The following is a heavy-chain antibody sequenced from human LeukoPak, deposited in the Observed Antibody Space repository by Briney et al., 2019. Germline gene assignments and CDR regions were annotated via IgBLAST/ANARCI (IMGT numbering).Heavy chain of an antibody. CDR2: IYTTGST. V-gene: IGHV4-4*09. Sequence: SSETLSLTCTVSGGSISSYYWSWIRQPPGKGLEWIGYIYTTGSTGYNPSLKSRVTISVDTSKNQLSLNLSSVAAADTAVYYCARRGTIFGPESLWGRGTLVTVSS. J-gene: IGHJ2*01. CDR1: GGSISSYY. D-gene: IGHD3-3*01. CDR3: ARRGTIFGPESL.